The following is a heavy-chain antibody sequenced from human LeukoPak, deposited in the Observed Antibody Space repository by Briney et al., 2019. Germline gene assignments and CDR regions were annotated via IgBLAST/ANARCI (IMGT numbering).Heavy chain of an antibody. CDR3: AKDLGIAVGGAWLDP. J-gene: IGHJ5*02. Sequence: GGSLRLSCAASGFTFSSYAMSWVRQAPGKGLEWVSAISGSGGSTYYADSVKGRFTISRDNSKNTLYLQMNSLRAEDTAVYYCAKDLGIAVGGAWLDPWGQGTLVTVSS. CDR2: ISGSGGST. D-gene: IGHD6-19*01. CDR1: GFTFSSYA. V-gene: IGHV3-23*01.